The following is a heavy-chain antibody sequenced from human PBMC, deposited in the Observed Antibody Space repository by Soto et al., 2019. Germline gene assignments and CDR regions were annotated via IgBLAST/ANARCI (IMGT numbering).Heavy chain of an antibody. CDR2: IYYSGST. CDR1: GGSISSYY. V-gene: IGHV4-59*08. Sequence: SETLSLTCTVSGGSISSYYWSWIRQPPGKGLEWIGYIYYSGSTNYNPSLKSRVTISVDTSKNQFSLKLSSVTAADTAVYSCARTHSGYDLFYYYMDVWGKRTTVTVSS. CDR3: ARTHSGYDLFYYYMDV. J-gene: IGHJ6*03. D-gene: IGHD5-12*01.